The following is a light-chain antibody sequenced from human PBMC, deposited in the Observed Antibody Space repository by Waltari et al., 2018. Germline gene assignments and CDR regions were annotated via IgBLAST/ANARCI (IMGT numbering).Light chain of an antibody. V-gene: IGLV2-8*01. J-gene: IGLJ2*01. Sequence: QSALTQPPSASGSPGQSVTISCTGTSSDVGGYKYVSWYQQHPGKAPKLMIYEVSKRPSGVPDRFSGATFGNTASLTVSGLQAEDEADYYCSSYAGSNNHVVFGGGTKLPVL. CDR3: SSYAGSNNHVV. CDR2: EVS. CDR1: SSDVGGYKY.